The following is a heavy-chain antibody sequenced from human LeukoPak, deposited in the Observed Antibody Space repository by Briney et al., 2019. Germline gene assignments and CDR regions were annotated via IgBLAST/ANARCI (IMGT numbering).Heavy chain of an antibody. Sequence: SVKVSCKASGGTFSSYAISWVRQAPGQGLEWMGGIIPIFGTANYAQKFQGRVTITADESTSTAYMELSSLRSEDAAVYYCARDEYSSSPPYYYGMDVWGQGTTVTVSS. V-gene: IGHV1-69*13. CDR1: GGTFSSYA. J-gene: IGHJ6*02. CDR2: IIPIFGTA. CDR3: ARDEYSSSPPYYYGMDV. D-gene: IGHD6-6*01.